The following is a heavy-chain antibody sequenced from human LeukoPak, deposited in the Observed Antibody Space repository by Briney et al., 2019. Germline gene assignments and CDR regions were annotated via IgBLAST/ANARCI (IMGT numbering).Heavy chain of an antibody. Sequence: GGSLRLSCAASGFTFSSYSMNWVRQAPGKGLEWVSSISSSSSYIYYADSVKGRFTISRDNAKNSLYLQMNSLRAEDTAVYYCARAYSSSWYYFDYWGQGTLVTVSS. CDR1: GFTFSSYS. CDR3: ARAYSSSWYYFDY. D-gene: IGHD6-13*01. J-gene: IGHJ4*02. V-gene: IGHV3-21*01. CDR2: ISSSSSYI.